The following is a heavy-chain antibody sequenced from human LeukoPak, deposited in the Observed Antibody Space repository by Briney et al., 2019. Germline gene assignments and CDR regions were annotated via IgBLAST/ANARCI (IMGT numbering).Heavy chain of an antibody. J-gene: IGHJ6*03. CDR1: GYTFTSYY. D-gene: IGHD1-26*01. CDR3: AKDKGGVYYYYMDV. Sequence: GASVKVSCKASGYTFTSYYMHWVRQAPGQGLEWMGIINPSGGSTSYAQKFQGRVTMTRDMSTSTVYMELSSLRAEDTALYYCAKDKGGVYYYYMDVWGKGTTVTISS. V-gene: IGHV1-46*01. CDR2: INPSGGST.